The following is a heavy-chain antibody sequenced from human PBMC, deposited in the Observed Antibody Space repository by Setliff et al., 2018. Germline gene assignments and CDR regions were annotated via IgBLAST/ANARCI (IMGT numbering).Heavy chain of an antibody. J-gene: IGHJ4*02. Sequence: SETLSLTCAVSSGSISYNNWWTWVRQPPGKGLEWIGEIYHTESTNYDPSLKSRVTISLDKSKNQFSLELSSVTAADTAVYYCARDGTFRYFDFWGQGAPVTVSS. CDR2: IYHTEST. V-gene: IGHV4-4*02. CDR1: SGSISYNNW. CDR3: ARDGTFRYFDF.